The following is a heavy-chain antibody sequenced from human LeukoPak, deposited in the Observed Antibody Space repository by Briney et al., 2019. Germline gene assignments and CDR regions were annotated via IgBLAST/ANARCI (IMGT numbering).Heavy chain of an antibody. J-gene: IGHJ3*01. V-gene: IGHV3-21*01. CDR2: ITSTGRYI. Sequence: PGGSLRLSCAVSGFTFSSYWMYWVRQAPGKGLEWVSSITSTGRYIFYADSLKGRFTISRDNAKKSLYLQMNSLRAEDTAVYYCARLRNVGGNPHPFNVWGQGTTVTVSS. CDR3: ARLRNVGGNPHPFNV. D-gene: IGHD4-23*01. CDR1: GFTFSSYW.